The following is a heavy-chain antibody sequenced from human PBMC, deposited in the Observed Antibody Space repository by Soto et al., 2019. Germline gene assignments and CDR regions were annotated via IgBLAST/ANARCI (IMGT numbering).Heavy chain of an antibody. CDR2: ISAYNGNT. Sequence: QVQLVQSGAEVKKPGASVKVSCKASGYTFTSYGISWVRQAPGQGLEWMGWISAYNGNTNYAKKLQGRVNMTTDTSTSTAYMELRSLRSDDTAVYYCARDQPQYYYDSSGYFDYWGQGTLVTVSS. CDR3: ARDQPQYYYDSSGYFDY. V-gene: IGHV1-18*01. D-gene: IGHD3-22*01. J-gene: IGHJ4*02. CDR1: GYTFTSYG.